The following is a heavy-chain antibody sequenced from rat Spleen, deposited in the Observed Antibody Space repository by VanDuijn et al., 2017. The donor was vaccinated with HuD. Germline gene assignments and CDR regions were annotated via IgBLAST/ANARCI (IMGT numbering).Heavy chain of an antibody. CDR1: GFTFSNYG. CDR3: ARHVGGGSYYFDY. J-gene: IGHJ2*01. CDR2: IKYDGSST. D-gene: IGHD5-1*01. V-gene: IGHV5-29*01. Sequence: EVQLVESGGGLVQPGRSLKLSCAASGFTFSNYGMAWVRQAPTKGLEWVATIKYDGSSTYHRDSVKGRFTISRDNAKSTLYLQMDSLRSEDTATYYCARHVGGGSYYFDYWGQGVMVTVSS.